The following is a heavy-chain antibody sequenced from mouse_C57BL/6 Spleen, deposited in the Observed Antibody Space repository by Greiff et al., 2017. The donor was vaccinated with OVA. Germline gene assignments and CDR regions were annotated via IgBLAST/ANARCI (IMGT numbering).Heavy chain of an antibody. CDR3: ARSDYYGSSYPSWFAY. CDR2: INPNNGGT. J-gene: IGHJ3*01. D-gene: IGHD1-1*01. V-gene: IGHV1-18*01. CDR1: GYTFTDYN. Sequence: VQLQQSGPELVKPGASVKIPCKASGYTFTDYNMDWVKQSHGKSLEWIGDINPNNGGTIYNEKFKGKATLTVDKSSSTAYMELRSLTSEDTAVYYCARSDYYGSSYPSWFAYWGQGTPVTVSA.